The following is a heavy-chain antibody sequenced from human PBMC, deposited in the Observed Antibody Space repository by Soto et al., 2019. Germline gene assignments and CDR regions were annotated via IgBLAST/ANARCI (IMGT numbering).Heavy chain of an antibody. CDR3: ATQSPDYAKRDFDY. Sequence: ASVKVSCKASGYTFTKYVIQWVRQAPGQRLEWVGCVSSRFENTSSSQRFQGRVSITWDTAASTAYMELSSLASEDTAVYYCATQSPDYAKRDFDYWGQGTLVTVSS. D-gene: IGHD4-17*01. J-gene: IGHJ4*02. CDR1: GYTFTKYV. CDR2: VSSRFENT. V-gene: IGHV1-3*01.